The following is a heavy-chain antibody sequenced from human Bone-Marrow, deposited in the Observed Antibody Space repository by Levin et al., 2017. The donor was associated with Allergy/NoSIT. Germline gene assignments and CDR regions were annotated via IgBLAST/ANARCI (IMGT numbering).Heavy chain of an antibody. Sequence: GGSLRLSCAASGFPFSRDWMHWVRQAPGKGLVWVSCIYGDGSSPTYADSVKGRFTISRDNAKNTLYLEMSSLRAEDTAVYYCARDQGYAMDVWGQGTTVIVSS. CDR1: GFPFSRDW. V-gene: IGHV3-74*01. CDR2: IYGDGSSP. CDR3: ARDQGYAMDV. J-gene: IGHJ6*02.